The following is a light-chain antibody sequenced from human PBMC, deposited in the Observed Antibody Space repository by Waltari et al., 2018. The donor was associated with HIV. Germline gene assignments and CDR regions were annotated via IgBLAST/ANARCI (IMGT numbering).Light chain of an antibody. V-gene: IGLV1-51*01. CDR1: SSNVGTYY. CDR3: GTWDSRLSAYV. Sequence: QSVLTQPPSVSAAPGQRVIISCSGTSSNVGTYYVSWYQQLPATAPKLLIYDNNKRPSQIPDRFAGSKSDASATLGITGLQTGDEADYYCGTWDSRLSAYVFGAGTRVTVL. J-gene: IGLJ1*01. CDR2: DNN.